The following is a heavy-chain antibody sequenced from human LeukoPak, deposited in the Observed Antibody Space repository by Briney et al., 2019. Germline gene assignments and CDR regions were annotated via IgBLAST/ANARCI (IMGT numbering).Heavy chain of an antibody. CDR1: GFTVSSNY. Sequence: GGSLRLSCAASGFTVSSNYKSWVRQAPGKGLEWVSVIYSGGSTYYADSVKGRFAISRDNSKNSLYLQMNSLTAEDTAVYYCARDYFSRAAVLGYFHLWGRGTLVTVSS. D-gene: IGHD2-15*01. CDR3: ARDYFSRAAVLGYFHL. CDR2: IYSGGST. V-gene: IGHV3-53*01. J-gene: IGHJ2*01.